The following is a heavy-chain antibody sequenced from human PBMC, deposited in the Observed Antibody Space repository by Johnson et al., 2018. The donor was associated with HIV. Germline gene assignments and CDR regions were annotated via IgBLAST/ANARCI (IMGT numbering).Heavy chain of an antibody. CDR3: ARDPSRLRQSDI. D-gene: IGHD3-16*01. Sequence: VQLVESGGGLVQPGGSLRLSCAASGFTFSSYWMNWVRQAPGKGLEWVDNIKQDGSEKYYVDSVKGRFTISRDNAKNALYLQMNSLRAEDTAVYYCARDPSRLRQSDIWGQGTMVTVSS. CDR2: IKQDGSEK. J-gene: IGHJ3*02. CDR1: GFTFSSYW. V-gene: IGHV3-7*01.